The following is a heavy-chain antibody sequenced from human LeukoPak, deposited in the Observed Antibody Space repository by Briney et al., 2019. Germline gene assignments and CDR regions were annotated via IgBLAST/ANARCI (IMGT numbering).Heavy chain of an antibody. CDR1: GGSISRGSYF. J-gene: IGHJ4*02. CDR2: FYTSGTP. V-gene: IGHV4-61*02. Sequence: NPSETLSLTCTVSGGSISRGSYFWSWIRQPAGKGLEWIGRFYTSGTPNYNPSLKSRVTISVDTSRNQFSLKLSSVTAADTAVYYCARGGIPDYWGQGILVTVSS. CDR3: ARGGIPDY. D-gene: IGHD2-21*01.